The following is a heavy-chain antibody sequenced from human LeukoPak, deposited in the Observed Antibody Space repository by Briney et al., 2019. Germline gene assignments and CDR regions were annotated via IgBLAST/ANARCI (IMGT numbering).Heavy chain of an antibody. J-gene: IGHJ4*02. CDR2: ISSSGSTK. CDR3: ARDYGDLPARVPYFDY. Sequence: GGSLRLSCAASGFTFSSYSMNWVRQAPGKGVEWVSSISSSGSTKYYADSVKGRFTISRDNAKNSLYLQMKSLRDEDTAIDYCARDYGDLPARVPYFDYWGQGTLVTVSS. CDR1: GFTFSSYS. D-gene: IGHD4-17*01. V-gene: IGHV3-48*02.